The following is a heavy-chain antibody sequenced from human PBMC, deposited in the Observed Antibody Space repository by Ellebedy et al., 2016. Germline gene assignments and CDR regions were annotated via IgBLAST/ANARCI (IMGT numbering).Heavy chain of an antibody. Sequence: GGSLRLSXTASGFAFRDYSMSWFRPAPARGLEWVRLITSKPSGGTTDYATSAKGRFTISRDDSRAIAYLQMNSLRTEDTAVYYCTTSLRLGELSLYRGYYYMDVWGKGTTVTVS. V-gene: IGHV3-49*03. D-gene: IGHD3-16*02. CDR1: GFAFRDYS. J-gene: IGHJ6*03. CDR3: TTSLRLGELSLYRGYYYMDV. CDR2: ITSKPSGGTT.